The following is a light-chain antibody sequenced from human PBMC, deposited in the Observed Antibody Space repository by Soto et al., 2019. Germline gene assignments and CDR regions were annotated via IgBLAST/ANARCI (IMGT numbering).Light chain of an antibody. CDR2: GAF. V-gene: IGKV3-15*01. CDR3: QQYNDWPLT. CDR1: QSVSSN. Sequence: EIVMTRSPVTLSLSPLEIVTLSCRASQSVSSNLAWYQQKPGQAPSLLIYGAFTRATGIPARFSGTGSGTEFTLTISSLQSEDFALYYCQQYNDWPLTFGQGTKVDIK. J-gene: IGKJ1*01.